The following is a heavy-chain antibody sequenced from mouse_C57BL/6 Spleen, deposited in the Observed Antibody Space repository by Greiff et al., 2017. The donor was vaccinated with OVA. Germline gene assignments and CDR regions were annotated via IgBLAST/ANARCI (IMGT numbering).Heavy chain of an antibody. D-gene: IGHD1-1*02. Sequence: EVKLMESEGGLVQPGSSMKLSCTASGFTFSDYYMAWVRQVPEKGLEWVANINYDGSSTYYLDSLKSRFIISRDNAKNILDLQMSSLKSEDTATYYCAREGGIYYARDYWGQGTSVTVSS. V-gene: IGHV5-16*01. CDR3: AREGGIYYARDY. CDR2: INYDGSST. CDR1: GFTFSDYY. J-gene: IGHJ4*01.